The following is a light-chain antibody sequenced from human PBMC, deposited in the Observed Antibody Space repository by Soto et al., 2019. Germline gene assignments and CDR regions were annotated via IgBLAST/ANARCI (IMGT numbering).Light chain of an antibody. CDR2: GAS. CDR1: QSVSSS. J-gene: IGKJ1*01. Sequence: EIVMTQSPATLSVSPGERATLSCRASQSVSSSLAWYQQKPGQAHRLLIYGASTRATGIPARFSGSGSGTEFTLTISSLQSEDCAIYYCQQYNTWPPWTFGQGTQVEIK. CDR3: QQYNTWPPWT. V-gene: IGKV3-15*01.